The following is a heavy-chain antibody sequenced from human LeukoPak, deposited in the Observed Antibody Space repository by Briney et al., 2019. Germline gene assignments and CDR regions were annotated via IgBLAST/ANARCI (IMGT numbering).Heavy chain of an antibody. Sequence: GGSLRLSCAASGFTFSSYSMNWVRRAPGKGLEWVSSITSSSRSLYYADSVKGRFTISRDNAKNSLYLQMNSLRPEDTAVYYCARERGQQLPLDYWGQGTLVIVSS. V-gene: IGHV3-21*04. CDR1: GFTFSSYS. D-gene: IGHD6-13*01. CDR2: ITSSSRSL. J-gene: IGHJ4*02. CDR3: ARERGQQLPLDY.